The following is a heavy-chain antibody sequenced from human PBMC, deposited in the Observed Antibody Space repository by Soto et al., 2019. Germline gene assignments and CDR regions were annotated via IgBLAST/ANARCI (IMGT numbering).Heavy chain of an antibody. V-gene: IGHV3-30*18. CDR1: GFTFSSYG. CDR3: AKGLAYCGGDCYSHFDL. Sequence: QVQLVESGGGVVQPGRSLRLYCAASGFTFSSYGIHWVRQAPGKGLEWVAVISYDGSNKYYADSVKGRFTISRDNSKNTLYLQMNSLRAEDTAVYYCAKGLAYCGGDCYSHFDLWGRGTLVTVSS. D-gene: IGHD2-21*02. CDR2: ISYDGSNK. J-gene: IGHJ2*01.